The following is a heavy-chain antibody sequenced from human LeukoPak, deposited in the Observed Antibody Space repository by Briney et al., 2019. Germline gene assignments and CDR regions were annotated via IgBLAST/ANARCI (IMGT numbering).Heavy chain of an antibody. CDR2: IYHSGNT. CDR1: NYSISNGYY. CDR3: AREVVTASTPDY. J-gene: IGHJ4*02. V-gene: IGHV4-38-2*02. D-gene: IGHD2-21*02. Sequence: SETLSLTCAVPNYSISNGYYWGWIRQPPGKGLEWIGSIYHSGNTYYNPSLKSRVTISVDTSKNQFSLKLRSVTAADTAVYYCAREVVTASTPDYWGQGTLVTASS.